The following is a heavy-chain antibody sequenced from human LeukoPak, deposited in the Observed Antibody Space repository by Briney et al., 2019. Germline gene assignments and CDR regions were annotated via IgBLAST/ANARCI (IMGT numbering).Heavy chain of an antibody. CDR1: GYIFTDYY. CDR3: ARMWSTATSGWNWFDP. J-gene: IGHJ5*02. V-gene: IGHV1-2*02. D-gene: IGHD6-13*01. Sequence: ASVKVSCKASGYIFTDYYVYWVRQAPGQGLEWMGWIDPNSGDTNYAQKFQGRVTMTRDTSISTAYMELSSLRSDDTAMYYCARMWSTATSGWNWFDPWGQGTLVTVSS. CDR2: IDPNSGDT.